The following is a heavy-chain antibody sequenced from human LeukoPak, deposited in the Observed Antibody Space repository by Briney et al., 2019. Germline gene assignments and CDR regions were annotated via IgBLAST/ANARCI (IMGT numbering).Heavy chain of an antibody. Sequence: GASVKVSCKASGYTFTSYYMHWVRQAPGQGLEWMGIINPSGGNTNYAQKLQGRVTMTTDTSTSTAYMELRSLRSDDTAVYYCARDLRQLDPFDYMDVWGKGTTVTVSS. CDR1: GYTFTSYY. CDR2: INPSGGNT. V-gene: IGHV1-46*01. CDR3: ARDLRQLDPFDYMDV. J-gene: IGHJ6*03. D-gene: IGHD6-13*01.